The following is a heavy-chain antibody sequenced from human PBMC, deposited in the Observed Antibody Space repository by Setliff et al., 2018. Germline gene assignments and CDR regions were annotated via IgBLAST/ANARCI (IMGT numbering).Heavy chain of an antibody. J-gene: IGHJ6*03. Sequence: ASVKVSCKVSGYTLTELSMHWVRQAPGKGLEWMGGFDPEDGETIYAQKFQGRVTMTEDTSTDTAYMELSSLRSEDTAVYYCARVKVIVGATPRTYYMDAWGKGTTVTVSS. CDR2: FDPEDGET. D-gene: IGHD1-26*01. V-gene: IGHV1-24*01. CDR1: GYTLTELS. CDR3: ARVKVIVGATPRTYYMDA.